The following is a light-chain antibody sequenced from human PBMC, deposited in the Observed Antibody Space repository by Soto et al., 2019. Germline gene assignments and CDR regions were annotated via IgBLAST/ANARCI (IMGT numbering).Light chain of an antibody. CDR2: DVS. V-gene: IGKV3-11*01. CDR1: QSVSTY. J-gene: IGKJ1*01. CDR3: QHRSGWTPWT. Sequence: EIVLTQSPATLSLSPGERATLSCGASQSVSTYLAWYQQKPGQAPRLLIYDVSNRATGIPARFSGSGSGTNFTLTISGLEPEDFAVYYCQHRSGWTPWTFGQGTKVQI.